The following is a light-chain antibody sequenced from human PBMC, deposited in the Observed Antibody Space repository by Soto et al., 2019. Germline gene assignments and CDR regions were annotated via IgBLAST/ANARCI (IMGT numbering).Light chain of an antibody. J-gene: IGKJ5*01. V-gene: IGKV1-39*01. CDR1: QGISTY. Sequence: DIQMTQSPSSLSASVGDRVTITCRASQGISTYLNWYQKKPGKAPKLLIYAASSLQSGVPSRFSGSGSETDFTLTISSLQPEDFATYYCQQSYSTLPITFGQGTRLEIK. CDR3: QQSYSTLPIT. CDR2: AAS.